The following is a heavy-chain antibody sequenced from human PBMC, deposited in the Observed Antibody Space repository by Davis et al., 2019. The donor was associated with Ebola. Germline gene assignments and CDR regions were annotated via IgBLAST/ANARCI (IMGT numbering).Heavy chain of an antibody. J-gene: IGHJ3*02. CDR3: ARHFRRGGYCSSTSCYDAFDI. Sequence: SETLSLTCAVYGGSFSGYYWSWIRQPPGKGLEWIGEINHSGSTNYNPSLKSRVTISVDTSKNQFSLKLSSVTAADTAVYYCARHFRRGGYCSSTSCYDAFDIWGQGTMVTVSS. D-gene: IGHD2-2*01. CDR1: GGSFSGYY. CDR2: INHSGST. V-gene: IGHV4-34*01.